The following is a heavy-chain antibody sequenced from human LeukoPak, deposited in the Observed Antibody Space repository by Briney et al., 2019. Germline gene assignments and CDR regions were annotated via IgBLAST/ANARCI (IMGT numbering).Heavy chain of an antibody. J-gene: IGHJ4*02. D-gene: IGHD6-19*01. CDR2: ISYDGSNK. V-gene: IGHV3-30*04. CDR3: AKYPGYSSTSSYFDY. Sequence: GGSLRLSCAASGFTFSSYAMHWVRQAPGKGLEWVAVISYDGSNKYYADSVKGRFTISRDNSKNTLYLQMNSLRAEDTAIYYCAKYPGYSSTSSYFDYWGQGTLVTVSS. CDR1: GFTFSSYA.